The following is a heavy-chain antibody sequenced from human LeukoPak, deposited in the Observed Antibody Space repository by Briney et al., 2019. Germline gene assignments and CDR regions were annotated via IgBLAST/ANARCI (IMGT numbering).Heavy chain of an antibody. J-gene: IGHJ6*03. CDR3: ARGFRDSYNYHYYYMDV. CDR1: GYTFTSYD. D-gene: IGHD5-24*01. V-gene: IGHV1-8*01. Sequence: ASVKVSCKASGYTFTSYDINWVRQATGQGLEWMGWMNPNSGNTGYAQKFQGRVTMTRNTSISTAYMELSSLRSEDTAVYYCARGFRDSYNYHYYYMDVWRKGTTVTVS. CDR2: MNPNSGNT.